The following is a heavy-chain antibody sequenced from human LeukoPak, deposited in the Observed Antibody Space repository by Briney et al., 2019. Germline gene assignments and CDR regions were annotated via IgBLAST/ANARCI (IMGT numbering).Heavy chain of an antibody. CDR3: ARVLSGSYCDY. D-gene: IGHD1-26*01. J-gene: IGHJ4*02. CDR1: GVSVSSGSYY. V-gene: IGHV4-61*01. CDR2: IYYSGST. Sequence: SETLSLTCTVSGVSVSSGSYYWSWIRQPPGKGLEWIGYIYYSGSTNYNPSLKSRVTISVDMSKNQFSLKLSSVTAADTAVYYCARVLSGSYCDYWGQGILVTVSS.